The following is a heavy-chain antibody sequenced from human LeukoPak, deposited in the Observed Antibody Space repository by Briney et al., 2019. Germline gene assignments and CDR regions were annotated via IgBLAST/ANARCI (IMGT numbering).Heavy chain of an antibody. CDR3: ARDGIAARQGANYYGMDV. CDR2: IIPIFGTP. V-gene: IGHV1-69*13. D-gene: IGHD6-6*01. J-gene: IGHJ6*02. CDR1: GGTVTTYT. Sequence: SVKVSCKASGGTVTTYTLTWVRQAPGQGLEWMGGIIPIFGTPNYAQKFQGRVTITADESTSTAYMELSSLRSEDTAVYYCARDGIAARQGANYYGMDVWGQGTTVTVSS.